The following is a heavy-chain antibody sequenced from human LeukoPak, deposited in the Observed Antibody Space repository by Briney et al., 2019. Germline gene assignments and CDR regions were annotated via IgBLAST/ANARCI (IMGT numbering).Heavy chain of an antibody. CDR3: ARGARGVIIIVGHSWFDP. J-gene: IGHJ5*02. V-gene: IGHV4-34*01. D-gene: IGHD3-10*01. CDR1: GGSFSGYY. Sequence: TSETLSLTCAVYGGSFSGYYWSRIRQPPGKGLEWIGEINHSGSTNYNPSLKSRVTISVDTSKNQFSLKLSSVTAADTAAYYCARGARGVIIIVGHSWFDPWGQGTLVTVSS. CDR2: INHSGST.